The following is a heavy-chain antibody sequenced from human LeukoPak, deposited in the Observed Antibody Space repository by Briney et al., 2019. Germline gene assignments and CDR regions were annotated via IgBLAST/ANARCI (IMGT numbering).Heavy chain of an antibody. Sequence: PGTSLRLSCAASGFTFSSYGMHWVRQAPGKGLEWVALISYDGSEKYYADSVKGRFTISRDNSKNTLFLQMNSLRAEDTAVYYCAKGSNRGVATIDYWGQGTLVTVSS. J-gene: IGHJ4*02. CDR1: GFTFSSYG. CDR2: ISYDGSEK. CDR3: AKGSNRGVATIDY. D-gene: IGHD5-12*01. V-gene: IGHV3-30*18.